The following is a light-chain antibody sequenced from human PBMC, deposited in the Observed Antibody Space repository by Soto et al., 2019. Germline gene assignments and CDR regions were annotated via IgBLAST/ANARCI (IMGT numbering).Light chain of an antibody. CDR3: QQYNAWPRT. CDR2: GAV. V-gene: IGKV3-15*01. J-gene: IGKJ2*01. Sequence: EIVMTQSPITLSVSPGERATLSCRASQSVGGDLAWYQQIPGQPPRLLIYGAVTRATGVAARLSGGGSGTEFTLTVDSLQSEDLAFYYCQQYNAWPRTFGQGTKLEI. CDR1: QSVGGD.